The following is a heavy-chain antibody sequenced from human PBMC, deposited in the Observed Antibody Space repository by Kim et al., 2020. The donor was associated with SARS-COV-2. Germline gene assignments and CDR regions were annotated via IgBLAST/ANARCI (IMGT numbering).Heavy chain of an antibody. CDR3: ARESRIAAAGI. CDR1: GGSISSSSYY. D-gene: IGHD6-13*01. V-gene: IGHV4-39*07. J-gene: IGHJ4*02. CDR2: IYYSGST. Sequence: SETLSLTCTVSGGSISSSSYYWGWLRQPPGKGLDWIGSIYYSGSTYYNPSLKSRVTISVDTSKNQFSLKLSSVTAADTAVYYCARESRIAAAGIWGQGTLVTVSS.